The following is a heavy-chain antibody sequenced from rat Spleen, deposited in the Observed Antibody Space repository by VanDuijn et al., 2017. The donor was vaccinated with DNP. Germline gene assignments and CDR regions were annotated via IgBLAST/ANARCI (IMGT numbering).Heavy chain of an antibody. CDR1: GFNFNDYW. CDR3: AKGPNYGGWSDYFDY. V-gene: IGHV4-2*01. CDR2: INKDSSII. J-gene: IGHJ2*01. Sequence: EVKLVESGGGLVQPGRSLKLSCAASGFNFNDYWMGWVRQAPGKGLEWIGQINKDSSIINYIPSLKEKITISRDNAQNTLYLQMSKLGSEDTAIYYGAKGPNYGGWSDYFDYWSQGVMVTVSS. D-gene: IGHD1-11*01.